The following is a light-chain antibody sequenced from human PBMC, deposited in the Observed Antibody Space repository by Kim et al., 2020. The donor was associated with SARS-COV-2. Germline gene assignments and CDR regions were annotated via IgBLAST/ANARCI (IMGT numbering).Light chain of an antibody. Sequence: DIQMTQSPSSVSASVGDRVTITCRASQGINSWLAWYQQKSGKAPKLLIYAASSLQRGVPSRFSGSGSGTDFTLTISSLQPEDFATYYCQQANSFPPTFGQGTKLEI. CDR3: QQANSFPPT. V-gene: IGKV1-12*01. CDR1: QGINSW. CDR2: AAS. J-gene: IGKJ2*01.